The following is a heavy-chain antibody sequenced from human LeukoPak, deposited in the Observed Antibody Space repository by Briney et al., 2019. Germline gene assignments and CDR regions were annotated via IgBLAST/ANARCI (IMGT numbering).Heavy chain of an antibody. D-gene: IGHD3-10*01. Sequence: QPGRSPRFSCAASGFSCSTYAMHWVRQDPGKGLEWVTIIWHDASHTFYTDSVKGRFTISRDNSKNTVYLQMNSLGGEDTAVYYCAREIFGSGSYPDYWGQGTLVTVSS. CDR1: GFSCSTYA. J-gene: IGHJ4*02. CDR2: IWHDASHT. V-gene: IGHV3-33*01. CDR3: AREIFGSGSYPDY.